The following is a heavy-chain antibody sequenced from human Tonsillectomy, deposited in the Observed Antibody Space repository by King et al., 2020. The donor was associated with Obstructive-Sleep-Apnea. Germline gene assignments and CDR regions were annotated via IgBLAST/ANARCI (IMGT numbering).Heavy chain of an antibody. D-gene: IGHD3-10*01. Sequence: VQLVQSGSELKKPGASVKVSCKASRSIFSNYAINWVRQAPGQGLEWMGWINTNTGIPTYSQGFTGRFVFSLDTSVNTAYLQISSLKAEDTALYYCAKEDMVPLPDVANPLDGMDVWGQGTAVTVSS. CDR2: INTNTGIP. V-gene: IGHV7-4-1*02. J-gene: IGHJ6*02. CDR1: RSIFSNYA. CDR3: AKEDMVPLPDVANPLDGMDV.